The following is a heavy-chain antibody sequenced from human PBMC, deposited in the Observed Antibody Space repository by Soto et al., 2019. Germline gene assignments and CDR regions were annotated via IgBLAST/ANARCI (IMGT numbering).Heavy chain of an antibody. J-gene: IGHJ4*01. D-gene: IGHD2-15*01. CDR3: ARESRYCSSGSCYFLPGIDY. Sequence: QVQLVQSGAEVKKPGSSVKVSCKASGGTFSSYAISWVRQAPGRGLEWMGGIIPIFGTANYAQKFQGRVTITADEPTSTAYMELSSLRSEDTSVYYCARESRYCSSGSCYFLPGIDYWGHGTLVTVSS. CDR2: IIPIFGTA. V-gene: IGHV1-69*12. CDR1: GGTFSSYA.